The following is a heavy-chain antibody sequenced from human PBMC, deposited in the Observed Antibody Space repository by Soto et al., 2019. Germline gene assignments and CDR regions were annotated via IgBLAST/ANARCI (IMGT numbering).Heavy chain of an antibody. CDR2: INGRGSPT. D-gene: IGHD2-21*01. J-gene: IGHJ2*01. CDR1: GFTFSIYA. CDR3: AKHIEGAGNWYFDL. V-gene: IGHV3-23*01. Sequence: EVQLLESGGGLVQPGGSLGLSCVASGFTFSIYAMSWVRQVPGKGPEWVSVINGRGSPTFYADSVKGRFTISRDNSKNTLYLQMNRLRAEDTAIYYCAKHIEGAGNWYFDLWGRGTLVAVSS.